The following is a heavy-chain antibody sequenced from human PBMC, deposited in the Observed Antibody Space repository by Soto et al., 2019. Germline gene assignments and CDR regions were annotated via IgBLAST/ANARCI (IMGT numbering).Heavy chain of an antibody. CDR2: ISRSGSSR. Sequence: PGGALRLACGASGFTFSSDERKWVRQAAGGGRGWVSYISRSGSSRYYADSVKGRFTTPRDNAKTSLHLQLNRLRAEDTAVSYCARSYCTNGVCLSASGMDVWGQGTTVTAP. V-gene: IGHV3-48*03. CDR1: GFTFSSDE. D-gene: IGHD2-8*01. CDR3: ARSYCTNGVCLSASGMDV. J-gene: IGHJ6*02.